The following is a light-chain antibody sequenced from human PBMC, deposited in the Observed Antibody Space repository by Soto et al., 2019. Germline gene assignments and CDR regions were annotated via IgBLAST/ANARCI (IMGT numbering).Light chain of an antibody. CDR2: EVT. CDR3: SSYAGNNNPYV. V-gene: IGLV2-8*01. CDR1: SSDVGAYDY. Sequence: QSVLTQPPSASGSPGQSVTISCTGTSSDVGAYDYVSWYQHHPGKAPKLILSEVTKRPSGVPDRFSGSKSGNTASLTVSGLQAEDEADYYCSSYAGNNNPYVFGTGTKVTVL. J-gene: IGLJ1*01.